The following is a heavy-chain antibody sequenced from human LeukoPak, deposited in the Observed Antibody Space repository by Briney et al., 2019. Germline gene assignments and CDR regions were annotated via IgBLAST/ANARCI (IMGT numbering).Heavy chain of an antibody. J-gene: IGHJ1*01. CDR1: STYS. Sequence: STYSMKWVRQTKRKGLKWVSSISSRSTYIYYADSLKGRFTISRDNAKNSLYLQMNSLRAEDTAVYFCARVGLPAYSTGGLESWVQGVLVTV. D-gene: IGHD6-19*01. CDR2: ISSRSTYI. CDR3: ARVGLPAYSTGGLES. V-gene: IGHV3-21*01.